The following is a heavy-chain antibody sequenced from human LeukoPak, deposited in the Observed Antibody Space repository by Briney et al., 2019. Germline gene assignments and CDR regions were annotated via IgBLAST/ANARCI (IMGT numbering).Heavy chain of an antibody. J-gene: IGHJ6*03. CDR3: ARDPRVDCSSTSCYNRYYYYMDV. V-gene: IGHV1-69*01. Sequence: GSSVKVSCKASGGTFSSYAISWVRQAPGQGLEWMGGIIPIFGTANYAQKFQGRVTITADESTSTAYMELSSLRSEDTAVYYCARDPRVDCSSTSCYNRYYYYMDVWGKGTTVTVSS. D-gene: IGHD2-2*02. CDR2: IIPIFGTA. CDR1: GGTFSSYA.